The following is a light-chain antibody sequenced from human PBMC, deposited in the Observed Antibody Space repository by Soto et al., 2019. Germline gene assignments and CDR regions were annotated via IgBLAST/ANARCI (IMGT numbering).Light chain of an antibody. CDR3: QQSYSTPGT. V-gene: IGKV1-39*01. CDR2: AAS. CDR1: QSISSY. J-gene: IGKJ2*02. Sequence: DIQMTQSPSSLSASVGDRVTITCRASQSISSYLNWYQQKPGKAPKLLIYAASSLQSGVPSRFSGSGSGTDFTLTISSLQPEDFVTYYCQQSYSTPGTFGQGIKLEIK.